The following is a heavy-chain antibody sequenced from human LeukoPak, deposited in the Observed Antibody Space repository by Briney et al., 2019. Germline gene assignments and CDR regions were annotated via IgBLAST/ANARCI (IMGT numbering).Heavy chain of an antibody. D-gene: IGHD6-19*01. CDR3: VKDGGGWYTNGWYYFDY. CDR1: GFTFSSYW. Sequence: GGSLRLSCAASGFTFSSYWMHWVRQAPGKGLVWVSRINSDGSSTSYADSVKGRFTISRDNSKNTLYMQMNSLRAEDTAIYYCVKDGGGWYTNGWYYFDYWGQGTLVSVSS. V-gene: IGHV3-74*01. J-gene: IGHJ4*02. CDR2: INSDGSST.